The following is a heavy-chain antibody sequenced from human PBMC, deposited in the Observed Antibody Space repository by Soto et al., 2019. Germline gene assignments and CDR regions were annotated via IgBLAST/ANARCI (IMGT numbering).Heavy chain of an antibody. CDR1: GGSFSGYY. Sequence: PSETLSLTCAVYGGSFSGYYWSWIRQPPGKGLEWIGEINHSGSTNYNPSLKSRVTISVDTSKNQFSLKLSSVTAAATAVYYCARGGYCSGGSCYRNFDYWGQGTLVTVSS. D-gene: IGHD2-15*01. V-gene: IGHV4-34*01. J-gene: IGHJ4*02. CDR2: INHSGST. CDR3: ARGGYCSGGSCYRNFDY.